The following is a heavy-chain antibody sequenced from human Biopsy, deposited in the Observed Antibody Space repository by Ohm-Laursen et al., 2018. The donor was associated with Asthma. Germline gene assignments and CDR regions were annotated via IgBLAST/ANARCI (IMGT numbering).Heavy chain of an antibody. D-gene: IGHD3-3*01. CDR3: AKDVMEWYLPAFDF. CDR1: GFTFSNYG. CDR2: GGSYYDGGLK. J-gene: IGHJ4*02. Sequence: SLRLSCAATGFTFSNYGMHWVRQAPGKGLEWVAVGGSYYDGGLKYYADSVNGRFTVSRDDSKNTLYLQMNSLRPDDTAVYYCAKDVMEWYLPAFDFWGQGTLVTVSS. V-gene: IGHV3-30*19.